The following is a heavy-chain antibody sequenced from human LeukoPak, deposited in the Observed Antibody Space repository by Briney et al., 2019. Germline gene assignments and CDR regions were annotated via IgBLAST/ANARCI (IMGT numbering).Heavy chain of an antibody. CDR2: IKSKTDGGTT. J-gene: IGHJ3*02. D-gene: IGHD2-2*01. CDR1: GFSFNNAW. V-gene: IGHV3-15*01. CDR3: TTAAYCSSTTCPGAFDI. Sequence: GGSLRLSCAASGFSFNNAWLSWVRQTPGKGLEWVGRIKSKTDGGTTDYAAPVKARFTISRDDSKSTLYLQMNSLKTEDTAVYYCTTAAYCSSTTCPGAFDIWGQGTMVTVSS.